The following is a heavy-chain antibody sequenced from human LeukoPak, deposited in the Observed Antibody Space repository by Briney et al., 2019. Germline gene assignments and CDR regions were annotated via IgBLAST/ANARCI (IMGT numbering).Heavy chain of an antibody. CDR3: AVAYGLDV. Sequence: GGSLKLSCAASGFTFSSFWMSWVRQAPGKGLEWVANIKNDGSEKYYVDSVKGRFTISRDNAKKSLYLQMNSLRAEDTAVYYCAVAYGLDVWGQGTTVTVSS. J-gene: IGHJ6*02. CDR2: IKNDGSEK. V-gene: IGHV3-7*01. CDR1: GFTFSSFW.